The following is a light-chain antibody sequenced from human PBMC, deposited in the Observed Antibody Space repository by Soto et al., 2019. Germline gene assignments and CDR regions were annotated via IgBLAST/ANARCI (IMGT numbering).Light chain of an antibody. V-gene: IGKV1-12*01. Sequence: DIKMTQSPSFVSASVGDRVTVTCRASQDISSWLAWYQQKPGKAPKLLIYTTSTLGSGVPSRFSGSRSGTDFTLTISGLQPEDFATYYCQQANRFPITFGQGTRLEIK. CDR1: QDISSW. CDR3: QQANRFPIT. CDR2: TTS. J-gene: IGKJ5*01.